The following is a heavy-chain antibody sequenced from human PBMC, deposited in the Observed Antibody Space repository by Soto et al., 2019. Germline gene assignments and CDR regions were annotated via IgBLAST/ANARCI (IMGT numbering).Heavy chain of an antibody. CDR2: INSDGSSA. J-gene: IGHJ6*03. D-gene: IGHD6-13*01. CDR1: GFTFSSYW. V-gene: IGHV3-74*01. CDR3: ATWYPEYYYYYYMNV. Sequence: AGGSLRLSCAASGFTFSSYWMHWVRQAPGKGLVWVSRINSDGSSATYADSVRGRFTISRDNAKNTLYLQMNSLRAEDTAVYYCATWYPEYYYYYYMNVWGKGTTVTVSS.